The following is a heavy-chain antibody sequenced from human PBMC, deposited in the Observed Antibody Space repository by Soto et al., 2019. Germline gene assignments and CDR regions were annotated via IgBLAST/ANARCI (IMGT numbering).Heavy chain of an antibody. V-gene: IGHV5-10-1*01. CDR1: GYSFTSYW. J-gene: IGHJ4*02. CDR2: IDPSDSYT. CDR3: ARSQDLAETSTNHY. Sequence: GESLKISCKGSGYSFTSYWISWVRQMPGKGLEWMGRIDPSDSYTNYSPSFQGHVTISADKSISTAYLQWSSLKASDTAMYYCARSQDLAETSTNHYWGQGTLVTSPQ.